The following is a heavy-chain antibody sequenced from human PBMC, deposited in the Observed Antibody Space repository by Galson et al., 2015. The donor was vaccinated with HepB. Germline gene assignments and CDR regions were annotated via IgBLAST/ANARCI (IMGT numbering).Heavy chain of an antibody. CDR2: ISYDGSNK. CDR1: GFTFSSYG. D-gene: IGHD3-10*01. J-gene: IGHJ4*02. CDR3: ANDGGGLWLGDPGFDY. Sequence: SLRLSCAASGFTFSSYGMHWVRQAPGKGLEWVAVISYDGSNKYYADSVKGRFTISRDNSKNTLYLQMNSLRAEDTAVYYCANDGGGLWLGDPGFDYWGQGTLVTVSS. V-gene: IGHV3-30*18.